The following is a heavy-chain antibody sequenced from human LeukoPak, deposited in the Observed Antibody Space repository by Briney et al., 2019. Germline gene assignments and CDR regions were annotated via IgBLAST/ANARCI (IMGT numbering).Heavy chain of an antibody. J-gene: IGHJ4*02. CDR2: ISYDGSNK. Sequence: GGSLRLSCAASGFTFSSYAMHWVGQAPGKGLEWVAVISYDGSNKYYADSVKGRFTIYRDNSKNTLYLQMNSLRAEDTAVYYCARGSRSTFGGASEDYYFDYWGQGTLVTVSS. CDR3: ARGSRSTFGGASEDYYFDY. CDR1: GFTFSSYA. V-gene: IGHV3-30-3*01. D-gene: IGHD3-16*01.